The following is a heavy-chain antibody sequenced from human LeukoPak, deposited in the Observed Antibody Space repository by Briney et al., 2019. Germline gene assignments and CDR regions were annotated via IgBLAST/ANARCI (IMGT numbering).Heavy chain of an antibody. CDR3: AKASGSGWYGDPPNFDY. Sequence: GGSLRLSCAASGFTFDDYAMHWVRQAPGKGLEWVSAISGSGGSTYYADSVKGRFTISRDNSKNTLYLQMNSLRAEDTAVYYCAKASGSGWYGDPPNFDYWGQGTLVTVSS. D-gene: IGHD6-19*01. CDR1: GFTFDDYA. J-gene: IGHJ4*02. CDR2: ISGSGGST. V-gene: IGHV3-23*01.